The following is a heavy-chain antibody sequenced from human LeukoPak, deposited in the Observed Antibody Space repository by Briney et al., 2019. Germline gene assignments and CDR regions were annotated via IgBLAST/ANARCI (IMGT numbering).Heavy chain of an antibody. V-gene: IGHV3-66*01. J-gene: IGHJ4*02. CDR2: IYSGGST. D-gene: IGHD3-22*01. Sequence: GGSLRLSCAASGFTVSSNYMSWVRQAPGKGLEWVSVIYSGGSTYYADSVKGRFTISRDNSKNTLYLQMNSLRAEDTAVYYCATGDCYDSSGYRDWGQGTLVTVSS. CDR3: ATGDCYDSSGYRD. CDR1: GFTVSSNY.